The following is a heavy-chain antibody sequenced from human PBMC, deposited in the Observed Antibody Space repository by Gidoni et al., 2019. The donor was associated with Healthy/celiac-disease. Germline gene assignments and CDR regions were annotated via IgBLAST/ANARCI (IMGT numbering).Heavy chain of an antibody. CDR1: GFTFSSHA. CDR3: AKTIFGVVNPLGGMDV. Sequence: EVQLVESGGGLVQPGGSLRLSCAASGFTFSSHAMSWVRQAPGKGLEWVSAISGSGGSTYYADSVKGRFTISRDNSKNTLYLQMNSLRAEDTAVYYCAKTIFGVVNPLGGMDVWGQGTTVTVSS. J-gene: IGHJ6*02. V-gene: IGHV3-23*04. CDR2: ISGSGGST. D-gene: IGHD3-3*01.